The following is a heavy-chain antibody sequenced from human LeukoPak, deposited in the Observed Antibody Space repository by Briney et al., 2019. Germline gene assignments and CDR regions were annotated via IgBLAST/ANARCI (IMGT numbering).Heavy chain of an antibody. V-gene: IGHV3-7*01. D-gene: IGHD2/OR15-2a*01. CDR1: GFTFSNAW. Sequence: GGSLRLSCAASGFTFSNAWMSWVRQAPGKGLEWVANIKQDGSEKYYVDSVKGRFTISRDNAKISLYLQMNSLRAEDTAVYYCARAGNNYYYYMDVWGKGTTVTVSS. CDR3: ARAGNNYYYYMDV. J-gene: IGHJ6*03. CDR2: IKQDGSEK.